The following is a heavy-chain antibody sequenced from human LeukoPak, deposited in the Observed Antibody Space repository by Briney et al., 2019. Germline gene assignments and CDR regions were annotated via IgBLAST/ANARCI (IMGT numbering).Heavy chain of an antibody. J-gene: IGHJ3*02. CDR3: ASQYDSSALDAFDI. Sequence: ASVKVSCKASGYTFTSYDISWVRQAPGQGLEWMGWISAYNGNTNYAQKFQGRVTMTTDTSTGTAYMELRSLRSDDTAVYYCASQYDSSALDAFDIWGQGTMVTVSS. CDR1: GYTFTSYD. D-gene: IGHD3-22*01. CDR2: ISAYNGNT. V-gene: IGHV1-18*01.